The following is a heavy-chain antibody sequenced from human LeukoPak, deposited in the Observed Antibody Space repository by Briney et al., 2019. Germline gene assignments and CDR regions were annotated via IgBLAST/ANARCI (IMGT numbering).Heavy chain of an antibody. CDR3: ARECSSGWYYFDY. CDR1: GFTFNSYW. CDR2: ISYDGSNK. D-gene: IGHD6-19*01. J-gene: IGHJ4*02. Sequence: GGSLRLSCAASGFTFNSYWMHWVRQAPGKGLEWVAVISYDGSNKYYADSVKGRFTISRDNSKNTLYLQMNSLRGEDTAVYYCARECSSGWYYFDYWGQGTLVTVSS. V-gene: IGHV3-30*03.